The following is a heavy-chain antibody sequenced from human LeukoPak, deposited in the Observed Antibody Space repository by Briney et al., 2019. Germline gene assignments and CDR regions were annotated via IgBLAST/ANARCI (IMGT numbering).Heavy chain of an antibody. CDR3: AKAPLYCSGGSCYSGGGFDY. CDR1: GFTFSSYA. Sequence: GGSLRLSCAASGFTFSSYAMSWVRQAPGKGLEWVSVISGSGGSTYYADSVKGRFTISRDNSKNTLYLQMNSLRAEDTAVYYCAKAPLYCSGGSCYSGGGFDYWGQGTLVTVSS. CDR2: ISGSGGST. J-gene: IGHJ4*02. V-gene: IGHV3-23*01. D-gene: IGHD2-15*01.